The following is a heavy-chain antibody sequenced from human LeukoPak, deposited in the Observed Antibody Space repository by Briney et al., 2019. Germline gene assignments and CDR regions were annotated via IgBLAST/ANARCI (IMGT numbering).Heavy chain of an antibody. Sequence: SETLSLTCTVSGGSISSSSYYWGWIRPPPGKGLERIGSIYYSWSTYYNPSLKSRVTIYVDTSKNQFSLKLSSVTAADTAVYYCARVLLWFGELFLDYWGQGTLVTVSS. CDR2: IYYSWST. J-gene: IGHJ4*02. D-gene: IGHD3-10*01. V-gene: IGHV4-39*01. CDR3: ARVLLWFGELFLDY. CDR1: GGSISSSSYY.